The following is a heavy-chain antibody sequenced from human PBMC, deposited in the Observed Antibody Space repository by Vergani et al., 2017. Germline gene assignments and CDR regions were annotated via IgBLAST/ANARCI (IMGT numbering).Heavy chain of an antibody. CDR2: VNPNSGGT. CDR3: ARDTGGWEWSGGY. Sequence: QVQLVQSGAEVKKPGASVKVSCKTSGFTFSGYYIHWVRQAPGQGLEWMGWVNPNSGGTNYAQKFQGRVTMTRDTSINTAYMEVNRLKSDDTAMYYCARDTGGWEWSGGYWGQGTLVTVSS. D-gene: IGHD3-3*01. V-gene: IGHV1-2*02. CDR1: GFTFSGYY. J-gene: IGHJ4*02.